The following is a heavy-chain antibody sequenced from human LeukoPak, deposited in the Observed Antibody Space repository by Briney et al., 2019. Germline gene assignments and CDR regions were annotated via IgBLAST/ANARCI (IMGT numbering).Heavy chain of an antibody. Sequence: GALRLSCAASGFTFSSYSMNWVRQAPGKGLEWVSSISSSSSYIYYADSVKGRFTISRDNAKNSLYLQMNSLRAEDTAVYYCARESTVDYFDYWGQGTLVTVSS. CDR3: ARESTVDYFDY. D-gene: IGHD4-11*01. CDR1: GFTFSSYS. V-gene: IGHV3-21*01. CDR2: ISSSSSYI. J-gene: IGHJ4*02.